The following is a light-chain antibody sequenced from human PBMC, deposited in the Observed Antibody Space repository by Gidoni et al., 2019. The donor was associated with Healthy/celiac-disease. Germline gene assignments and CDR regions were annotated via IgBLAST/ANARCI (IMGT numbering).Light chain of an antibody. V-gene: IGKV3-20*01. CDR1: QSVSSGY. J-gene: IGKJ1*01. CDR3: QQYGSSPRT. Sequence: EIVLTQSPGTLSLSPGARATLSCRASQSVSSGYLAWYQQKPGQAPRLLIYGASSRATGIPDRFSGSGSGTDFTLTISRLEPEDFAVYYCQQYGSSPRTFGQGTKVEIK. CDR2: GAS.